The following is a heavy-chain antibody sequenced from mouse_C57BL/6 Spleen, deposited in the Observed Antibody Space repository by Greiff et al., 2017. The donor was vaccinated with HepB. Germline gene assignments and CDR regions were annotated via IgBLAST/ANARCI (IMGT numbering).Heavy chain of an antibody. CDR1: GYAFSSYW. CDR3: ARGGYYYAMDY. CDR2: IYPGDGDT. V-gene: IGHV1-80*01. Sequence: VKLQQSGAELVKPGASVKISCQASGYAFSSYWMNWVKQRPGKGLEWIGQIYPGDGDTNYNGKFKGKATLTADKSSSTAYMQLSSLTSEDSAVYFCARGGYYYAMDYWGQGTSVTVSS. J-gene: IGHJ4*01.